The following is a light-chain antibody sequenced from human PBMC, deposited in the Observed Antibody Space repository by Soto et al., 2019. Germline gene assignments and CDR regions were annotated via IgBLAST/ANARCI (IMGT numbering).Light chain of an antibody. V-gene: IGKV3-20*01. Sequence: IVLTQSPGTLSLSAGERATLSCRASQSASSSNLAWYQQKPGQAPRLLIFDASRRATGAPDRFSGSGSGTDFTLTISRLEPDDFAVYYCQQYGSSPPVTFGGGTKVEIK. J-gene: IGKJ4*01. CDR3: QQYGSSPPVT. CDR2: DAS. CDR1: QSASSSN.